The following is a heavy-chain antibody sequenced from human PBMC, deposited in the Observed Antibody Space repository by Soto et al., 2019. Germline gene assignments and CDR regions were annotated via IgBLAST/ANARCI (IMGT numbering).Heavy chain of an antibody. J-gene: IGHJ5*02. CDR3: VRDRYSSSGWFDP. V-gene: IGHV6-1*01. Sequence: SQTLSLTCALSGASVSSYSAAWNWIRQSPSGGLEWLGRTYYRSRFFSDYAESVKSRIIINPDTSKNQFSLQLKSVTPEDTAVYYCVRDRYSSSGWFDPWGQGTPVTVSS. CDR2: TYYRSRFFS. CDR1: GASVSSYSAA. D-gene: IGHD3-10*01.